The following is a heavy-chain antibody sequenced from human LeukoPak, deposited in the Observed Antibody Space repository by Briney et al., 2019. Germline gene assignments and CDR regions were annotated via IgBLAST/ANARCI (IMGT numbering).Heavy chain of an antibody. CDR1: GFTFSSYA. Sequence: PGGSLRLSCAASGFTFSSYAMHWVRQAPGKGLEDVSVISTNGDRTYYANSVKGRFTISRDNSKNTLYLQMGSLRPEDMAVYYCARDKAAVGNDYWGLGTLVTVSS. J-gene: IGHJ4*02. V-gene: IGHV3-64*01. D-gene: IGHD6-13*01. CDR3: ARDKAAVGNDY. CDR2: ISTNGDRT.